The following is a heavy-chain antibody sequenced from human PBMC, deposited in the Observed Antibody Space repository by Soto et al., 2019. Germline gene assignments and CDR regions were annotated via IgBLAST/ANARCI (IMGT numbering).Heavy chain of an antibody. V-gene: IGHV3-30-3*01. Sequence: SLRLSCAASGLTFSSYAMHWVRQAPGKGLEWVAVISYDGSNKYYADSVKGRFTISRDNSKNTLYLQMNSLRAEDTAVYYCAREVGVWTRYYYGMDVWGQGTTVTVSS. D-gene: IGHD1-26*01. CDR2: ISYDGSNK. CDR3: AREVGVWTRYYYGMDV. J-gene: IGHJ6*02. CDR1: GLTFSSYA.